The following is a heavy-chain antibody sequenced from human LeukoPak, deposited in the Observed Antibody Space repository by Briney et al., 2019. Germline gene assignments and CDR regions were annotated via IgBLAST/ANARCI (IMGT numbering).Heavy chain of an antibody. D-gene: IGHD3-3*01. J-gene: IGHJ6*03. CDR1: GGSISSGDYY. Sequence: SQTLSLTCTVSGGSISSGDYYWSWIRQPPGKGLEWIGYIYYSGSTYYNPSLKSRVTISVDTSKNQFSLKLSSVTAVDTAVYYCARVYGVVITYYYYMDVWGKGTTVTVSS. V-gene: IGHV4-30-4*08. CDR3: ARVYGVVITYYYYMDV. CDR2: IYYSGST.